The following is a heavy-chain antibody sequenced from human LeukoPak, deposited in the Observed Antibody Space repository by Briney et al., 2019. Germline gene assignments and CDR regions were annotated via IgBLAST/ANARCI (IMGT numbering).Heavy chain of an antibody. CDR3: AREGAYYGSGSYSY. J-gene: IGHJ4*02. Sequence: GGSLRLSCAASGFTFSSHSLMWVRQAPGKGLEWVSSISSSSSYIYYADSVKGRFTISRDNAKNSLYLQMNSLRAEDTAVYYCAREGAYYGSGSYSYWGQGTLVTVSS. CDR2: ISSSSSYI. V-gene: IGHV3-21*01. D-gene: IGHD3-10*01. CDR1: GFTFSSHS.